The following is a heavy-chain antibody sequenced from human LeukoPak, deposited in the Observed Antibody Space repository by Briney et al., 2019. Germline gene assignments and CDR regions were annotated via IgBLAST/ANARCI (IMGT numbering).Heavy chain of an antibody. CDR3: AKERDRDFVGGAFDI. V-gene: IGHV3-23*01. CDR2: ISGSGGNT. J-gene: IGHJ3*02. D-gene: IGHD3-16*01. Sequence: GGSLRLSCAASGFTFIYYAMSWVRQAPGKGLESLSTISGSGGNTYYADSVKGRFTISRDNSKNTLYLQMNSLRAEDTAVYYCAKERDRDFVGGAFDIWGQGTMVTVSS. CDR1: GFTFIYYA.